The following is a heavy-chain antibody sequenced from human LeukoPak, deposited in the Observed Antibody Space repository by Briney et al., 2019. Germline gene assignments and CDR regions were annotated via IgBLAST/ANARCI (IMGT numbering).Heavy chain of an antibody. CDR1: GGSFSGDY. D-gene: IGHD1-1*01. Sequence: SETLSLTCAVYGGSFSGDYWSWVRQPPGKGLEWIGEINHSGSASYNPSLKSRVTISVDTSKIQFSLKLSSVTATDTAVYYCARMRDNWNVCVFDIWGQGTMVTVSS. CDR2: INHSGSA. V-gene: IGHV4-34*01. CDR3: ARMRDNWNVCVFDI. J-gene: IGHJ3*02.